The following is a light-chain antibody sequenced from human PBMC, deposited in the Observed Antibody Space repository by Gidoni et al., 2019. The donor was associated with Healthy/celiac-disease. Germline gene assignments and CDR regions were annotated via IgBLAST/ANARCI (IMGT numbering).Light chain of an antibody. Sequence: QSALTQPASVSGSPGQSITISCTGTSSDVAGYNDVSWYQQHPGKAPNLMIYDVSNRPSGVSNRFSGSKSGNTASLTISGLQAEDDADYYCSSYTSSSTPVVFGGGTKLTVL. V-gene: IGLV2-14*01. CDR1: SSDVAGYND. J-gene: IGLJ2*01. CDR3: SSYTSSSTPVV. CDR2: DVS.